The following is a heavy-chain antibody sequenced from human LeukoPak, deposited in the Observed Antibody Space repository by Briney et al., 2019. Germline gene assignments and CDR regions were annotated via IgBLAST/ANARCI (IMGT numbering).Heavy chain of an antibody. CDR1: GFTFSDYY. J-gene: IGHJ5*02. CDR2: ISSSGSTI. Sequence: SGGSLRLSCAASGFTFSDYYMSWIRQAPGKGLEWVSYISSSGSTIYYADSVKGRFTISRDNAKNSLYLQMNSLRAEDTAVYYCARDRVTYYDSSGYSWSIDWFDPWGQGTLVTVSS. V-gene: IGHV3-11*01. D-gene: IGHD3-22*01. CDR3: ARDRVTYYDSSGYSWSIDWFDP.